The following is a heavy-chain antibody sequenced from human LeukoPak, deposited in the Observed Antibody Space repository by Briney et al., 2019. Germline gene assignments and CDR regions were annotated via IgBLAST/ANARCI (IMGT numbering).Heavy chain of an antibody. CDR2: IKQDGSEK. CDR1: GFTFSSYW. J-gene: IGHJ4*02. V-gene: IGHV3-7*01. D-gene: IGHD1-26*01. CDR3: ASWGEGALDN. Sequence: GGSLRLSCAASGFTFSSYWMSWVRQAPGKGLEWVANIKQDGSEKYYVDSVKGRFTISRDNAKNSLYLQMNSLRVEDTGVYYCASWGEGALDNWGQGTLVTVSA.